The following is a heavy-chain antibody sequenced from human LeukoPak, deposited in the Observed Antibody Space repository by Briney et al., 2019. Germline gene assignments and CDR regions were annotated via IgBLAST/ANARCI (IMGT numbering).Heavy chain of an antibody. J-gene: IGHJ4*02. D-gene: IGHD2-8*02. Sequence: GGSLRLSCAASGFTFSTFAMIWVRQPPGKGLEWVSSIFPSGGEIHYADSVRGRFTISRDNSKSTLSLQMNSLRAEDTAIYYCATYSQVLLPFESWGQGTLVTVSS. CDR1: GFTFSTFA. V-gene: IGHV3-23*01. CDR3: ATYSQVLLPFES. CDR2: IFPSGGEI.